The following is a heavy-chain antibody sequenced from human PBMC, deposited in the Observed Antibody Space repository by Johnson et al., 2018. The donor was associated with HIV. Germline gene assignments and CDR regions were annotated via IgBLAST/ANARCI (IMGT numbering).Heavy chain of an antibody. CDR1: GFTVSSNY. CDR3: ARDSGAPGNDAFDI. Sequence: EKLVESGGGLVQPGGSLRLSCAASGFTVSSNYMSWVRQAPGKGLEWVSVFYSGGFTYYADSVKGRFTISRDNSKNTLYLQMNSLRPEDTALYFCARDSGAPGNDAFDIWGQGTMVTISS. V-gene: IGHV3-66*01. D-gene: IGHD1-26*01. J-gene: IGHJ3*02. CDR2: FYSGGFT.